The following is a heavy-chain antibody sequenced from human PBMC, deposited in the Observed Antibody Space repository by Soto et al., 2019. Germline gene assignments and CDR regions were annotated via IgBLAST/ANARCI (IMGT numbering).Heavy chain of an antibody. CDR2: ITGSVGST. CDR1: GFTFTNNA. J-gene: IGHJ4*02. D-gene: IGHD3-22*01. Sequence: EVQLLESGGGSVQPGGSLRLSCAAYGFTFTNNAMSWVRQAPGKGLEWVSVITGSVGSTNYADSVKGRFTISRDNYEKMLYLQISSLRADDTAVYYCAKDYYDTRGHFDSWGQGTLVTVSA. CDR3: AKDYYDTRGHFDS. V-gene: IGHV3-23*01.